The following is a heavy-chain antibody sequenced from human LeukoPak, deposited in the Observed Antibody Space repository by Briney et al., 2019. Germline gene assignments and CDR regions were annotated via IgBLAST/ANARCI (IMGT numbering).Heavy chain of an antibody. CDR1: GFTFRSHS. CDR3: ATGGINLVRGIIAG. D-gene: IGHD3-10*01. Sequence: PGGSLRLSCAASGFTFRSHSMNWVRQAPGKGLEWVSSIRSGSTYIYYADSVKGRFTISRDNAKNSLYLQMNSLRAEDTAVYYCATGGINLVRGIIAGWGQGTLVTVSS. J-gene: IGHJ4*02. V-gene: IGHV3-21*01. CDR2: IRSGSTYI.